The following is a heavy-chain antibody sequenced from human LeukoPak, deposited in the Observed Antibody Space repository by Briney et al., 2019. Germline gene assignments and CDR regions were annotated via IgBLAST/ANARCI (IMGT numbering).Heavy chain of an antibody. CDR1: GDSISSSSDF. Sequence: SETLSLTCPVSGDSISSSSDFWGWIRQPPGKGLEWIGSIYYGGSTNYNPSRKSRVTISVDTSKNQFSLKLSSVTAADTAVYYCASARSGYYYYYMDVWGKGTTVTVSS. CDR2: IYYGGST. D-gene: IGHD6-25*01. V-gene: IGHV4-39*07. J-gene: IGHJ6*03. CDR3: ASARSGYYYYYMDV.